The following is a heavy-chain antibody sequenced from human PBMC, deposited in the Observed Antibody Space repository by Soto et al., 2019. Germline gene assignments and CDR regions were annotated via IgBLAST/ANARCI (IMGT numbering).Heavy chain of an antibody. J-gene: IGHJ6*01. CDR1: GFIFSIYG. V-gene: IGHV3-30*18. CDR2: ISYDGSNK. Sequence: QVQLVESGGGVVQPGRSLRLSCAPSGFIFSIYGMHWVRQAPGKGLEWVAAISYDGSNKYYVDSVKCRFTISRDNSKNTLSRQMNSLRAEDTAVYYCAKDGRVADYYYGMDVWGQGTTVNVSS. CDR3: AKDGRVADYYYGMDV.